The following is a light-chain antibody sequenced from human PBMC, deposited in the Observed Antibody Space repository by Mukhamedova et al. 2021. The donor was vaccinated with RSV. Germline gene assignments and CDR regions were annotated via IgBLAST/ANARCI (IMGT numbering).Light chain of an antibody. V-gene: IGLV2-14*01. Sequence: GTSSDVGGYNYVSWYQQHPGKAPKLMIYEVSNRPSGVSNRFSGSKSGNTASLTISGLQAEDEADYYCSSYTSSSTLVFGTGTKVTV. CDR3: SSYTSSSTLV. J-gene: IGLJ1*01. CDR2: EVS. CDR1: SSDVGGYNY.